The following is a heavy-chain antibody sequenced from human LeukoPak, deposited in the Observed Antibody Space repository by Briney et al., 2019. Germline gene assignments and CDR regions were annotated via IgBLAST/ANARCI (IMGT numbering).Heavy chain of an antibody. CDR3: ARVPYYYYYMDV. J-gene: IGHJ6*03. Sequence: SETLSLTCTVSGGFISSSSYYWGWIRQPPGKGLEWIGSIYYSGSTYYNPSLKSRVTLSVDTSKNQFSLKLSSVTAADTAVYYCARVPYYYYYMDVWGKGTTVTISS. D-gene: IGHD3-10*01. CDR1: GGFISSSSYY. CDR2: IYYSGST. V-gene: IGHV4-39*01.